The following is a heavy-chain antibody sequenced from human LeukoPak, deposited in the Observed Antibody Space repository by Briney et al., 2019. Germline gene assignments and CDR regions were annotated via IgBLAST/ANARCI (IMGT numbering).Heavy chain of an antibody. CDR2: ISNDGSDK. V-gene: IGHV3-30*03. CDR3: ARGLMEDYDFWSGPFDY. Sequence: GGSLRLSCAAPGVTFSNYAMHWVRQSPGKGLEWVAVISNDGSDKHHADSVKGRFTVSRDNSKNTLYLQMNSLRAEDTAVYYCARGLMEDYDFWSGPFDYWGQGTLVTVSS. D-gene: IGHD3-3*01. CDR1: GVTFSNYA. J-gene: IGHJ4*02.